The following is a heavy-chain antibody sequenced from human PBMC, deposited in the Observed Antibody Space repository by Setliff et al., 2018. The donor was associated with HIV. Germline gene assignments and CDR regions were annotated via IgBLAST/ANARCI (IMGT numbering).Heavy chain of an antibody. Sequence: SETLSLPCTVSCDSTSTYYWNWIRQSPGKGLEWIGYIYTTQTTKYNPSLKSRVTISGDTSKNQCSLKLRSVTAADTAVYYCARLVLNWGSIDYWGQGTLVTVSS. CDR3: ARLVLNWGSIDY. J-gene: IGHJ4*02. CDR2: IYTTQTT. CDR1: CDSTSTYY. V-gene: IGHV4-4*08. D-gene: IGHD7-27*01.